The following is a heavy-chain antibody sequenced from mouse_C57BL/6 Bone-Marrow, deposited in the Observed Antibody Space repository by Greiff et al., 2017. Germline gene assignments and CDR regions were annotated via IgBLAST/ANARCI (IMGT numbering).Heavy chain of an antibody. CDR3: ARGSNFQAWFAY. Sequence: QVQLKQSGAELVKPGASVKLSCKASGYTFTSYWMHWVKQRPGQGLEWIGMIHPNSGSTNYNEKFKSKATLTVDKSSSTAYMQLSSLTSEDSAVYYCARGSNFQAWFAYWGQGTLVTVSA. D-gene: IGHD2-5*01. V-gene: IGHV1-64*01. CDR2: IHPNSGST. CDR1: GYTFTSYW. J-gene: IGHJ3*01.